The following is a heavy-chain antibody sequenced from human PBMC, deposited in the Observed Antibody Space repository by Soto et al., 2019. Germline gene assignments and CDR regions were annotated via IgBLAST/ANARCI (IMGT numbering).Heavy chain of an antibody. J-gene: IGHJ6*02. V-gene: IGHV1-69*12. Sequence: QVQLVQSGAEVKKPGSSVKVSCKASGGTFSSYAISWVRQAPGQGLEWMGGIIPIFGTANYAQKFQGRVTITADESTSTAYMELSSLRSEHTAVYYCARHLRVGTVAGTKPSGMDVWGQGTTVTVSS. CDR3: ARHLRVGTVAGTKPSGMDV. D-gene: IGHD6-19*01. CDR1: GGTFSSYA. CDR2: IIPIFGTA.